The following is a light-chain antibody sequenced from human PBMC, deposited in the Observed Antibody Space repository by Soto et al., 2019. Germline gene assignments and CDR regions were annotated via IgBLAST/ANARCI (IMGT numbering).Light chain of an antibody. CDR3: AAWDDSLNVYV. CDR2: SNN. Sequence: QSVLTQPPSASGTPGQRVTISCSGSYSNIGSRPVNWYQQFPGTAPKLLIYSNNQRPSGVPDRFSGSKSGTSAPLAISGLQSEDEADYYCAAWDDSLNVYVFGTGTKLTVL. J-gene: IGLJ1*01. CDR1: YSNIGSRP. V-gene: IGLV1-44*01.